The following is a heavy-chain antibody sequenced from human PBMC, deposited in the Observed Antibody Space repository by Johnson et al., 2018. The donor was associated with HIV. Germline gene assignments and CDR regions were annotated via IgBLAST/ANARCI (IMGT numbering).Heavy chain of an antibody. CDR3: ARGAPQWELLFGAFDI. CDR1: GFTFSNYG. J-gene: IGHJ3*02. D-gene: IGHD1-26*01. CDR2: ISYDGSNK. V-gene: IGHV3-30*03. Sequence: QVQLVESGGGVVQPGRSLRLSCAASGFTFSNYGMNWVRQAPGKGLEWVAVISYDGSNKYYADSVKGRFTISRDNSKNTLYLQMNSLRAEDMAVYYCARGAPQWELLFGAFDIWGQGTMVTVSS.